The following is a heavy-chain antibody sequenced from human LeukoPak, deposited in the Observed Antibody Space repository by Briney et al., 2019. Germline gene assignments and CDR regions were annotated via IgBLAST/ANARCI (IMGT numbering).Heavy chain of an antibody. CDR2: IKQDGSEK. J-gene: IGHJ4*02. D-gene: IGHD3-10*01. Sequence: AGGSLRLSCAASGFTFSDYYMSWVRQAPGKGLEWVANIKQDGSEKYYVDSVKGRFTISRDNAKNSLYLQMNSLRAEDTAVYYCCRSYRDYWGQGTLVTVSS. CDR1: GFTFSDYY. V-gene: IGHV3-7*01. CDR3: CRSYRDY.